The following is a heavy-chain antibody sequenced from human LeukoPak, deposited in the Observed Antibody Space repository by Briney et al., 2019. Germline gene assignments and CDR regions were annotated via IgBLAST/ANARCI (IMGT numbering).Heavy chain of an antibody. CDR1: GFTFSSYG. Sequence: GGSLRLSCAASGFTFSSYGMHWVRQAPGKGLEWVAVISYDGSNKYYADSVKGRFTISRDNSKNTLFLQMNSLRAEDTAVYYCASGGRWLQAPFDFWGQGTLVTVSS. D-gene: IGHD5-24*01. V-gene: IGHV3-30*03. J-gene: IGHJ4*02. CDR3: ASGGRWLQAPFDF. CDR2: ISYDGSNK.